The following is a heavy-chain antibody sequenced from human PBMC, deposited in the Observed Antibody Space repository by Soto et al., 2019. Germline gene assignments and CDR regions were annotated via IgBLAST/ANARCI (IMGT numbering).Heavy chain of an antibody. V-gene: IGHV3-7*05. CDR1: EFSFSDYW. Sequence: GGSMRLSCAASEFSFSDYWMAWVRQAPGKGLEWVANLDQGGGEKHYGDSVKGRFTISRDNAKNSLYLQMNSLRAEDTAVYYCARGGNRITIFGVVPTEWDYWGQGTLVTVSS. CDR2: LDQGGGEK. J-gene: IGHJ4*02. D-gene: IGHD3-3*01. CDR3: ARGGNRITIFGVVPTEWDY.